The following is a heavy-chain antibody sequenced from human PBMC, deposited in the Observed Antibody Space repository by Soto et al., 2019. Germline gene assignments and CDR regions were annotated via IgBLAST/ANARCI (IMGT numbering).Heavy chain of an antibody. CDR3: AREWRSSSSVAFDI. CDR2: IYYSGST. V-gene: IGHV4-31*03. J-gene: IGHJ3*02. Sequence: QVQLQESGPGLVKPSQTLSLTCTVSGGSISSGGYYWSWIRQHPGKGLEWIGYIYYSGSTYYNPSLKSRVTISVGTSKNQFSLKLSSVTAADTAVYYCAREWRSSSSVAFDIWGQGTMVTVSS. D-gene: IGHD6-6*01. CDR1: GGSISSGGYY.